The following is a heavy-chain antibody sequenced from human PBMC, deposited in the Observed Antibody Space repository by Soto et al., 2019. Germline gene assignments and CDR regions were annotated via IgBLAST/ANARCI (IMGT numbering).Heavy chain of an antibody. Sequence: QVQLVQSGAEVKKPGSSVKVSCKASGGIFSSYAISWLRQAPGQGLEWLGAVIPILGQAYYAQDLQDRVSMTADESTRTTDMELSSLRSEETAVYFCARVGGIGAPPGTDYWGQGTLVTVSS. J-gene: IGHJ4*02. D-gene: IGHD3-10*01. V-gene: IGHV1-69*01. CDR1: GGIFSSYA. CDR3: ARVGGIGAPPGTDY. CDR2: VIPILGQA.